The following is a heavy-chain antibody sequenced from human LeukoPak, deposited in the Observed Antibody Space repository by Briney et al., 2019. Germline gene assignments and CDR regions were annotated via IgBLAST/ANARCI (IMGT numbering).Heavy chain of an antibody. CDR1: GFTFSSYG. CDR2: ISGSGGST. CDR3: AKDMVLWFGEYDY. J-gene: IGHJ4*02. V-gene: IGHV3-23*01. D-gene: IGHD3-10*01. Sequence: QPGGSLRLSCAASGFTFSSYGMSWVRQAPGKGLEWVSAISGSGGSTYYADSVKGRFTISRDNSKNTLYLQMNSLRAEDTAVYYCAKDMVLWFGEYDYWGQGTLVTVSS.